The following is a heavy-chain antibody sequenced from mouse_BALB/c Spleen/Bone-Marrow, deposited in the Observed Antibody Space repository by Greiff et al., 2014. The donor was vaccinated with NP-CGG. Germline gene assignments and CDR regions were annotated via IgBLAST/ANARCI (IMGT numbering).Heavy chain of an antibody. V-gene: IGHV5-4*02. J-gene: IGHJ4*01. D-gene: IGHD2-10*02. Sequence: DVQLVESGGGLVKPGGSLKLSCAASGFTFSDYYIYWLRQTPEKGLEWVATISDGGNYSYYPDSVKGRFTISRDNAKNNLYLQMSSLKSEDTAMYYCARSRMRYGATDYWGQGTSVTVFS. CDR3: ARSRMRYGATDY. CDR1: GFTFSDYY. CDR2: ISDGGNYS.